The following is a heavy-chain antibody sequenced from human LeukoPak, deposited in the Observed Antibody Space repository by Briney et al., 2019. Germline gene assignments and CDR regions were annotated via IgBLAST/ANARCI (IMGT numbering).Heavy chain of an antibody. D-gene: IGHD4-17*01. CDR2: ISAYNGNT. CDR3: ARGSADYGDYDAFDI. CDR1: GYTFTSYG. V-gene: IGHV1-18*01. Sequence: ASVKVSCKASGYTFTSYGISWVRQAPGQGLEWMGWISAYNGNTNYAQKLQGRVTMTTDTSTSAAYMELRSLRSDDTAVYYCARGSADYGDYDAFDIWGQGTMVTVSS. J-gene: IGHJ3*02.